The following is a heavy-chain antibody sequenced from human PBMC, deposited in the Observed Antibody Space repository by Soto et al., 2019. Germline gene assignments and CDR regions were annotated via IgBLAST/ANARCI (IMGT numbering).Heavy chain of an antibody. CDR2: IISTTNYI. J-gene: IGHJ4*02. CDR3: ARESEDLTSNFDY. CDR1: GVTFTRYS. Sequence: PGGSLRLSCAASGVTFTRYSMNWVRQAPGKGLEWVSSIISTTNYIYYGSSMKGRFTISRDNAKNSLYLEMTSLRAEDTAVYYCARESEDLTSNFDYWGQGTLVTVSS. V-gene: IGHV3-21*06.